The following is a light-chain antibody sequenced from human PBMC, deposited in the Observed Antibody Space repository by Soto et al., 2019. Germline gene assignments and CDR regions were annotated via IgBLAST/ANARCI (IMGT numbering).Light chain of an antibody. V-gene: IGKV3-20*01. J-gene: IGKJ1*01. CDR3: QQYGSSPWT. Sequence: EIVLTQSPGTLSLSPGERATLSCRASQSVSSTYLAWYQQKPGQAPRLLIYGASSRATGIPDRFSCSGSGTDFTLTISRLEPEDHAVYYCQQYGSSPWTFGQGTKVEIK. CDR1: QSVSSTY. CDR2: GAS.